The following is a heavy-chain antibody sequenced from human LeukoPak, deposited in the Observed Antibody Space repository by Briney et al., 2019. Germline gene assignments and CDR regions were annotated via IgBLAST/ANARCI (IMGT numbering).Heavy chain of an antibody. CDR3: TRERNRVFDY. Sequence: GGSLRLSCTASGFTFGDYAMSWVRQAPGKGLEWVGFIRSKAYGGTTEYAASVKGRFTISRDDSKSIAYLQMNSLKTEDTAVYYCTRERNRVFDYWGQGTLVTVSS. CDR1: GFTFGDYA. V-gene: IGHV3-49*04. D-gene: IGHD1-14*01. J-gene: IGHJ4*02. CDR2: IRSKAYGGTT.